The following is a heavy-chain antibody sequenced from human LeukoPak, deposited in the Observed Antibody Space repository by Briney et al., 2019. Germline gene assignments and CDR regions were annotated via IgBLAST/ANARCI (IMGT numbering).Heavy chain of an antibody. CDR3: AKDRNYDSSGYYPF. CDR2: ISGSGGST. V-gene: IGHV3-23*01. CDR1: GFTFSSYA. D-gene: IGHD3-22*01. Sequence: GGSLRLSCAASGFTFSSYAMSWVRQAPGKGLEWVSAISGSGGSTYYADSVKVRFTISRDNSKNTLFLQVNSLRAEDTAVYYCAKDRNYDSSGYYPFWGQGTLVTVSS. J-gene: IGHJ4*02.